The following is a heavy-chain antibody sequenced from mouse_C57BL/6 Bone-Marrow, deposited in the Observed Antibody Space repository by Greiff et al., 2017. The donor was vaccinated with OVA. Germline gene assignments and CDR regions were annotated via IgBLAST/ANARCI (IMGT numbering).Heavy chain of an antibody. D-gene: IGHD2-3*01. Sequence: QVQLQQPGAELVMPGASVKLSCKASGYTFTSYWMHWVKQRPGQGLEWIGEIDPSDSSTNYNQKFKGKSTLTVDKSSSTAYMQLSSLTSEDSAVYYCAREVYDYYAMDYWGQGTSVTVSS. CDR1: GYTFTSYW. CDR2: IDPSDSST. V-gene: IGHV1-69*01. CDR3: AREVYDYYAMDY. J-gene: IGHJ4*01.